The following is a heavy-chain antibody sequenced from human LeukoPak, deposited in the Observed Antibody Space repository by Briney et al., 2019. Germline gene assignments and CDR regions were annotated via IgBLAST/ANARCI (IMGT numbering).Heavy chain of an antibody. CDR1: GFSFSSYG. D-gene: IGHD3-3*01. J-gene: IGHJ4*02. V-gene: IGHV3-30*18. Sequence: GRSLRLSCAASGFSFSSYGMHWVRQAPGKGLEWVALTSYDGSNKYYGDSAKGRFTISRDNSKNTLYLQMNSLRAQDTAVYYSAKMPGDFWSAFYHYFDFWGQGTLVTVSS. CDR3: AKMPGDFWSAFYHYFDF. CDR2: TSYDGSNK.